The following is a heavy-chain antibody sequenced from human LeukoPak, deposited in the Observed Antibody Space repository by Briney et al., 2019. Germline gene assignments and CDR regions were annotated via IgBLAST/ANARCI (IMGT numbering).Heavy chain of an antibody. CDR3: ARVRVPDYFDY. Sequence: NPSETLSLTCTVSGGSISSYYWSWIRQPPGKGLEWIGYIYYSGSTNYNPSLKSRVTISVDTSKNQFSLKLSSVIAADPAVYYCARVRVPDYFDYWGQGTLVTVSS. D-gene: IGHD2-2*01. CDR2: IYYSGST. CDR1: GGSISSYY. J-gene: IGHJ4*02. V-gene: IGHV4-59*01.